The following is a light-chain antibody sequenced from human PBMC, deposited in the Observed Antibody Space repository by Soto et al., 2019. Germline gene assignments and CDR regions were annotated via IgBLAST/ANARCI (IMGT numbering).Light chain of an antibody. CDR3: QHYHGWPIT. CDR2: GAS. CDR1: QSVSSN. V-gene: IGKV3D-15*01. J-gene: IGKJ5*01. Sequence: EIVMAQAPGSLSVSPGERGTPCWRASQSVSSNLAWYQQKPGQAPRLLIYGASTRATGIPARFSGSGSGTEFTLTISSLQSEDFAVYYCQHYHGWPITFGQGTRLEIK.